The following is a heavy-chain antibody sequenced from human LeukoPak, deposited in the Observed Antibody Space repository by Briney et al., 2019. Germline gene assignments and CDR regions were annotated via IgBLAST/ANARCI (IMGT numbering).Heavy chain of an antibody. J-gene: IGHJ5*02. V-gene: IGHV3-33*01. D-gene: IGHD5-18*01. CDR2: IWYDGSNK. CDR3: ARGGYSYGNNWFDP. CDR1: GFTFSSYG. Sequence: PGGSLRLCCAASGFTFSSYGMHWVRQAPGKGLEWVAVIWYDGSNKYYADSVKGRFTISRDNSKNTLYLQMSSLRAEDTAVYYCARGGYSYGNNWFDPWGQGTLVTVSS.